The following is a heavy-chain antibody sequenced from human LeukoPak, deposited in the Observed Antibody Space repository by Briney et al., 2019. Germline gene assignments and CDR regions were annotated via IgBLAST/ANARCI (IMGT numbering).Heavy chain of an antibody. CDR1: GFSFNFFA. J-gene: IGHJ4*02. CDR3: AKRLGLTGFDY. Sequence: PGGSLRLSCATSGFSFNFFAMSWVRQAPGKGLEWVSGINNGGGTFYTDSVKGRFTMSRDNSRDTLYLQMNSLRAEDTAIYFCAKRLGLTGFDYWGQGTLVTVSS. V-gene: IGHV3-23*01. D-gene: IGHD3-16*01. CDR2: INNGGGT.